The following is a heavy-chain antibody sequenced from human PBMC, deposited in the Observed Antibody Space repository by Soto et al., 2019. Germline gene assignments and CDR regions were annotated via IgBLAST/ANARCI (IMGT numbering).Heavy chain of an antibody. CDR3: ARSGTICSGGSCEFDY. V-gene: IGHV1-69*13. D-gene: IGHD2-15*01. CDR2: IIPIFGTA. Sequence: SVKVSCKASGGTFSSYAISWVRQAPGQGLEWMGEIIPIFGTANYAQKFQGRVTITADESTSTAYMELSSLRSEDTAVYYCARSGTICSGGSCEFDYWGQGTLVTVSS. J-gene: IGHJ4*02. CDR1: GGTFSSYA.